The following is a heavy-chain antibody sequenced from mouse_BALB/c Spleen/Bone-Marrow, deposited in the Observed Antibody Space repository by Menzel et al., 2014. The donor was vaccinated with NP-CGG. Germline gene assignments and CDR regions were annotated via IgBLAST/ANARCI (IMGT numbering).Heavy chain of an antibody. CDR1: GYAFTNYN. J-gene: IGHJ4*01. V-gene: IGHV1S135*01. D-gene: IGHD2-3*01. Sequence: EVQLQQSGPELVKPGASVKVSCKASGYAFTNYNMYWVKQSHGKGLEWIGYIDLYNGGTSYNRKFKGKATLTVDKSSSTAYMHLNSLTSEDSAVYYCARLGDGYYDALDYWGQGTSVTVSS. CDR2: IDLYNGGT. CDR3: ARLGDGYYDALDY.